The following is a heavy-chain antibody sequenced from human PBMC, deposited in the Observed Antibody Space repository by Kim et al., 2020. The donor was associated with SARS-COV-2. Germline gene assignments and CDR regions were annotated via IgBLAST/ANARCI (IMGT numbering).Heavy chain of an antibody. Sequence: SETLSLTCTVSGGSISSSSYYWGWIRQPPGKGLEWIGCIYYSGSTYYNPSIKSRVTISVDTSKNQFSLKLSSVTAADTAVYYCARGDYGDVDNWFDPWGQGTLVTVSS. J-gene: IGHJ5*01. V-gene: IGHV4-39*01. CDR3: ARGDYGDVDNWFDP. D-gene: IGHD4-17*01. CDR2: IYYSGST. CDR1: GGSISSSSYY.